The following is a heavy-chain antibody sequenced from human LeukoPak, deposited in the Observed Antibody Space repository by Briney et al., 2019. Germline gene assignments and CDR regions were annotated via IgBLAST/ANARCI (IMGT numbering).Heavy chain of an antibody. J-gene: IGHJ6*03. Sequence: PSETLSLTCAVYGESFSGYYWTWVRQPPGKGLEWIGDINHSGRTTYNPSLKSRVIISVDTSKNLFSLNLTSVTAADTAVYYCTRPWQRRYYMDVWGKGTTVALSS. V-gene: IGHV4-34*01. CDR1: GESFSGYY. CDR2: INHSGRT. CDR3: TRPWQRRYYMDV.